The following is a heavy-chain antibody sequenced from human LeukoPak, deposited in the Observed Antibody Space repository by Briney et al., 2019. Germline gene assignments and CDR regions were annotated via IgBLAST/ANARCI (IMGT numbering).Heavy chain of an antibody. CDR2: IYYSGST. J-gene: IGHJ4*02. D-gene: IGHD2-2*01. CDR3: ARFKSGPGCSSASCTDFDY. CDR1: GGSISSSSYY. Sequence: SETLSLTCTVSGGSISSSSYYWGWIRQPPGKGLEWIGSIYYSGSTNYNPSLKSRVTISVDTSKNQFSLKVRSVTAADTAVYYCARFKSGPGCSSASCTDFDYWGQGTLVTVSS. V-gene: IGHV4-39*07.